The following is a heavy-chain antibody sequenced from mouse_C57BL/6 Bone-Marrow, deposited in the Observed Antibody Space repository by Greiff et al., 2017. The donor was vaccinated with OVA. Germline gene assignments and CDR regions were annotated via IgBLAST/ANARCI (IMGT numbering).Heavy chain of an antibody. V-gene: IGHV5-17*01. CDR3: ASDYFVY. Sequence: DVKLVESGGGLVKPGGSLKLSCAASGFTFSDYGMHWVRQAPEKGLEWVAYISSGSSTIYYADTVKGRFTISRDNAKNTLFLQMTSLRSEDTAMYYCASDYFVYWGQGTTLTVSS. CDR1: GFTFSDYG. J-gene: IGHJ2*01. CDR2: ISSGSSTI.